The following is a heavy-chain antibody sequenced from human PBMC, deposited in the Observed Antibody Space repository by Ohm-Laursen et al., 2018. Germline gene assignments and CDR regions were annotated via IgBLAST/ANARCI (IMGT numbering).Heavy chain of an antibody. CDR1: GITFGTYA. J-gene: IGHJ5*02. Sequence: SLRLSCAASGITFGTYAISWVRQAPGKGLEWVGRIKSKADGGTTDFAAPVKGRFTISRDDSKNTLYLQMNSLKTEDTAVYYCSTDHFSWGQGTLVTVSS. D-gene: IGHD2/OR15-2a*01. V-gene: IGHV3-15*01. CDR3: STDHFS. CDR2: IKSKADGGTT.